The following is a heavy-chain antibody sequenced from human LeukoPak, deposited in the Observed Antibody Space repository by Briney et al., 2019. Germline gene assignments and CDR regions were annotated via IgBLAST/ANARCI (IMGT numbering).Heavy chain of an antibody. Sequence: GGSLRLSCAASGITFSSYGMGWVRQAPVKGLEWVSAITGGGDTTYYADSVRGRFTISRDNSKNTLFLQMNSLRADDTAVYYCVRTSGYLAYWGQGTLVTVSS. J-gene: IGHJ4*02. CDR1: GITFSSYG. V-gene: IGHV3-23*01. CDR3: VRTSGYLAY. D-gene: IGHD3-22*01. CDR2: ITGGGDTT.